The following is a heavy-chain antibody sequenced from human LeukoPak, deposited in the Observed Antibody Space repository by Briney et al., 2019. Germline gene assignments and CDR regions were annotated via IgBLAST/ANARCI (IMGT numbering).Heavy chain of an antibody. J-gene: IGHJ4*02. V-gene: IGHV4-34*01. CDR3: ARDSGSSWYSLFDY. CDR1: GGSFSGYY. D-gene: IGHD6-13*01. Sequence: SETLSLTCAVYGGSFSGYYWSWIRQPPGKGLEWIGEINHSGSTNYNPSLKSRVTISVDTSKNQFSPKLSSVTAADTAVYYCARDSGSSWYSLFDYWGQGTLVTVSS. CDR2: INHSGST.